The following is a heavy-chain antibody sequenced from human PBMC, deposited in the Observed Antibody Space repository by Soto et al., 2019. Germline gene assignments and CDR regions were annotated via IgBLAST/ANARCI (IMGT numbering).Heavy chain of an antibody. Sequence: SVKVSCKASGGTFSSYAISWVRQAPGQGLEWMGGIIPIFGTANYAQKFQGRVTITADESTSTAYMELSSLRSEDTAVYYCAIFGVVITLYYYYYGMDVWGQGTTVTVSS. CDR3: AIFGVVITLYYYYYGMDV. D-gene: IGHD3-3*01. V-gene: IGHV1-69*13. CDR1: GGTFSSYA. J-gene: IGHJ6*02. CDR2: IIPIFGTA.